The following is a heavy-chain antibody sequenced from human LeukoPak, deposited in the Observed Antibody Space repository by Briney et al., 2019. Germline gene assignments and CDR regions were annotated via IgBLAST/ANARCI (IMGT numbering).Heavy chain of an antibody. CDR1: GGSISSSNYF. D-gene: IGHD7-27*01. V-gene: IGHV4-39*01. J-gene: IGHJ4*02. CDR2: IYYSGST. CDR3: ARHRGTGVIFRPRSVSFDY. Sequence: SETLSLTCTVSGGSISSSNYFWGWIRQPPGKGREWIGSIYYSGSTFYNPSLKNRLTISVDTSKNQFSLKLSSVTAADTAVYYCARHRGTGVIFRPRSVSFDYWGQGTLVTVSS.